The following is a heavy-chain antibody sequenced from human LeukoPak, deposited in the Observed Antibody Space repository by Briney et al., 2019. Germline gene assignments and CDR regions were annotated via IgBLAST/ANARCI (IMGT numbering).Heavy chain of an antibody. CDR1: GFIFSSHH. CDR2: ISYDDSFI. J-gene: IGHJ5*02. CDR3: AKDLYDNDWYNYFDP. V-gene: IGHV3-21*01. D-gene: IGHD5-24*01. Sequence: GGSLRLSCAASGFIFSSHHMHWVRQPPGKGLEWVSSISYDDSFIYFGNSMKGRFTISRDNSKNTLYLEMNSLRTEDTAVYHCAKDLYDNDWYNYFDPWGQGALVTVSS.